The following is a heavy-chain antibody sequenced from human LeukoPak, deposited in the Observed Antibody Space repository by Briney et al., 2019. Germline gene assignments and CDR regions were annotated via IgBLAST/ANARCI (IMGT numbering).Heavy chain of an antibody. CDR1: GGSISSGGYY. CDR2: IYYSGST. J-gene: IGHJ3*02. CDR3: ASTRRRLDAFDI. V-gene: IGHV4-31*03. Sequence: SQTLSLTCTVSGGSISSGGYYWSWICQHPGKGLEWIGYIYYSGSTYYNPSLKSRVTISVDTSKNQFSLKLSSVTAADTAVYYCASTRRRLDAFDIWGQGTMVTVSS.